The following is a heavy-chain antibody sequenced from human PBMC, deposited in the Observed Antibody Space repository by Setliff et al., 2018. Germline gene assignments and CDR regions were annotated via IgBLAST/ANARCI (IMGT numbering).Heavy chain of an antibody. J-gene: IGHJ6*03. V-gene: IGHV4-61*09. CDR3: ARMTGFAYMDV. CDR2: IYTSWST. CDR1: GDSISSRRNY. Sequence: PSETLSLTCTVSGDSISSRRNYWGWFRQPAGKGLEWIGQIYTSWSTNYNPSLKSRVTISLDTSKNQFSLSLSSVTAADTAVYYCARMTGFAYMDVWGKGTPVTVSS.